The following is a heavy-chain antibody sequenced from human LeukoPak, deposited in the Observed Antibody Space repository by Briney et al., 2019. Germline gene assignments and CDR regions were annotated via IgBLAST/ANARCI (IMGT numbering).Heavy chain of an antibody. CDR3: AKGAYDYIEIAYFDY. CDR2: IIGSSGTT. Sequence: GGSLRLSCVASGFSFNNYAMNWVRQAPGKGLEWVSLIIGSSGTTFYADSVKGRFTISRDKSKSTLYLQMNSLRAEDTAVYYCAKGAYDYIEIAYFDYWGQGTLVTVSS. J-gene: IGHJ4*02. D-gene: IGHD5-12*01. CDR1: GFSFNNYA. V-gene: IGHV3-23*01.